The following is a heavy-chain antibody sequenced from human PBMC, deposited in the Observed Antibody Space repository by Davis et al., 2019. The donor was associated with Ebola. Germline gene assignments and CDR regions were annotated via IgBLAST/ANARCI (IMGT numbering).Heavy chain of an antibody. D-gene: IGHD5-12*01. CDR2: IIPIFGTA. CDR3: ASGIVATILDY. CDR1: GGTFSSYA. J-gene: IGHJ4*02. V-gene: IGHV1-69*13. Sequence: AASVKVSCKASGGTFSSYAISWVRQAPGQGLEWMGGIIPIFGTANYAQKFQGRVTITADESTSTAYMELSSLRSEDTAVYYCASGIVATILDYWGQGTLVTVSS.